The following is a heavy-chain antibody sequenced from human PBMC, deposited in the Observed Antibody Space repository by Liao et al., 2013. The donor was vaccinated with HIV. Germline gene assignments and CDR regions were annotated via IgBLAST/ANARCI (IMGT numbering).Heavy chain of an antibody. V-gene: IGHV4-34*01. CDR2: INHSGST. D-gene: IGHD3-3*01. CDR3: ARVDQYYDYWRGYENWFDP. Sequence: QVQLQQWGAGLLKPSETLSLTCAVYGGSFSVYYWSWIRQPPGKGLEWIGEINHSGSTNYNPSLKSRLTISVDSSKNQFSLKLSSVTAADTAVYYCARVDQYYDYWRGYENWFDPWGQGTLVTVSS. J-gene: IGHJ5*02. CDR1: GGSFSVYY.